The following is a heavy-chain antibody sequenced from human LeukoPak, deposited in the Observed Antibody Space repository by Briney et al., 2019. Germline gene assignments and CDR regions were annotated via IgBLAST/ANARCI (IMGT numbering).Heavy chain of an antibody. J-gene: IGHJ4*02. CDR2: TYYKSKWYN. V-gene: IGHV6-1*01. CDR1: GESVSSNSAA. Sequence: PSQTLSLTCVISGESVSSNSAAWNWIRQSPSRGFEWLGRTYYKSKWYNDYAVSVKSRITINPDTSKNQFSLHLNSVTPEDTAVYYCARQYNSACDYWGQGTLVTVSS. CDR3: ARQYNSACDY. D-gene: IGHD6-19*01.